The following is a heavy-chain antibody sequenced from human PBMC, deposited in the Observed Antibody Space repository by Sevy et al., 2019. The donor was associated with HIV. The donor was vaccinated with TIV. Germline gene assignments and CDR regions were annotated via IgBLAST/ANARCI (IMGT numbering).Heavy chain of an antibody. V-gene: IGHV4-59*08. CDR1: GGSITSLY. D-gene: IGHD1-26*01. J-gene: IGHJ4*02. Sequence: SEILSLTCTVSGGSITSLYWNWIRHPPGKGLEWIANIYYNGHINYNPSLKSRVTLSLDTSKNQFSLRLSSVTAADTARYYCAGENAWGRGYSWGQGTLGTVSS. CDR3: AGENAWGRGYS. CDR2: IYYNGHI.